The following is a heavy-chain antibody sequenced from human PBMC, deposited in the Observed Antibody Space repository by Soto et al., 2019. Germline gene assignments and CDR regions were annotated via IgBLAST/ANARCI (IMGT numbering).Heavy chain of an antibody. CDR3: ARIYCSTTSCYYDY. CDR1: GFTFSSYW. D-gene: IGHD2-2*01. Sequence: GGSLRLSCAASGFTFSSYWMSWVRQAPGKGLEWVANINQGGSQKYYVDSVKGRFTISRDNAKNSLYLQMNSLRAEDTAVYYCARIYCSTTSCYYDYWGQGTLVTVSS. J-gene: IGHJ4*02. CDR2: INQGGSQK. V-gene: IGHV3-7*01.